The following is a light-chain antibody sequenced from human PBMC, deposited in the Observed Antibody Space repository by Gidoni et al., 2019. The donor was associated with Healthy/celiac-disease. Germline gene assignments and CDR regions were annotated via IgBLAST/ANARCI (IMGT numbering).Light chain of an antibody. CDR1: QSVLYSSNNKNY. Sequence: IVMTQSPASLAVSLGERATTNCKSSQSVLYSSNNKNYLAWYQQKPGQPPKLLIYWASTRESGVPDRVSGSGSGTDFTLTISSLQAEDVAVYYCQQYYSTPRTFGQGTKVEIK. V-gene: IGKV4-1*01. CDR3: QQYYSTPRT. CDR2: WAS. J-gene: IGKJ1*01.